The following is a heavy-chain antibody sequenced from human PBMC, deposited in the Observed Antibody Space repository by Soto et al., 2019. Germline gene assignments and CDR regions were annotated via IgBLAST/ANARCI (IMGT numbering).Heavy chain of an antibody. CDR1: GFSISNYW. Sequence: EEQVVESGGGLVQPGGSLRLSCAASGFSISNYWMSWVRQAPGKGLEWVANIKEDGSEQNYVDSLKGRFTISRDNAKNSLYLQMNRLRADDTAVYYCANTVVRGLGTTVTVSS. CDR2: IKEDGSEQ. J-gene: IGHJ6*01. V-gene: IGHV3-7*05. D-gene: IGHD2-21*01. CDR3: ANTVV.